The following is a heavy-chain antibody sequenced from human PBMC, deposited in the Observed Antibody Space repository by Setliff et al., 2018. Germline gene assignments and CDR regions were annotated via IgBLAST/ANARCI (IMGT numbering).Heavy chain of an antibody. Sequence: GESLKISCAASGFTFSSYGMHWVRQAPGKGLEWVASIRDDGTNTYYTESVKARFAISRDNSENTLYLRMNSLRVEDTAVYYRAIFPGPMVPTTPGGQGTTVTVSS. CDR3: AIFPGPMVPTTP. J-gene: IGHJ6*02. V-gene: IGHV3-30*02. CDR1: GFTFSSYG. D-gene: IGHD2-15*01. CDR2: IRDDGTNT.